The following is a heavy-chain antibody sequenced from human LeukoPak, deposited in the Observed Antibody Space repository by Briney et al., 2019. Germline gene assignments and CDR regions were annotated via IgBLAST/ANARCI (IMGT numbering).Heavy chain of an antibody. V-gene: IGHV3-7*01. CDR2: IKQDGSEK. CDR1: EFTFGSYW. J-gene: IGHJ3*02. D-gene: IGHD2-2*01. Sequence: PGGSLRLSCAASEFTFGSYWMNWVRQAPGKGLEWVANIKQDGSEKYYVDSVEGRFTISRDNAKNSLYLQMNSLRVEDTAVYYCARQGDIVVVPAAYDAFDIWGQGTMVTVSS. CDR3: ARQGDIVVVPAAYDAFDI.